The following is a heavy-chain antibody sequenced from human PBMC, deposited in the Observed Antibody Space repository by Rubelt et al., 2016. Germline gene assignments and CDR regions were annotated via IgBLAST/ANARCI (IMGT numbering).Heavy chain of an antibody. Sequence: QVQLVQSGAEVKKPGSSVKVSCKASGGTFSSYAISWVRQAPGQGLEWMGWMNPNSGNTGYAQKFQGRVTMTRITSISTAYMELSSPRSEATAVYYCARLSITIFGVVVYYYGMDVWGQGTTVTVSS. CDR3: ARLSITIFGVVVYYYGMDV. J-gene: IGHJ6*02. CDR2: MNPNSGNT. V-gene: IGHV1-8*02. CDR1: GGTFSSYA. D-gene: IGHD3-3*01.